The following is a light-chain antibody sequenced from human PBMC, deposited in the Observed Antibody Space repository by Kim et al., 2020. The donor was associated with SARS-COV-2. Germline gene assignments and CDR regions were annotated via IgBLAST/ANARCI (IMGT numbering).Light chain of an antibody. J-gene: IGKJ5*01. Sequence: AYVGDRVTITCRASQSVSRWLAWYQQNPGRAPKRLIYGASSLQSGVPSRFSGSGSGTEFTLTISSLQPEDFATYFCLQHNTYPITFGQGTRLEIK. CDR1: QSVSRW. V-gene: IGKV1-5*01. CDR3: LQHNTYPIT. CDR2: GAS.